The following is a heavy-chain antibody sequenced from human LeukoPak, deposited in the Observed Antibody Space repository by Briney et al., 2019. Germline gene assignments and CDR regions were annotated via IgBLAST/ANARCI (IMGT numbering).Heavy chain of an antibody. CDR1: GYTFTSYA. D-gene: IGHD2-2*01. CDR2: INAGNGNT. V-gene: IGHV1-3*01. CDR3: ARDPTHEWYQLLFRVDGHVESFDY. J-gene: IGHJ4*02. Sequence: GASVKVSCKASGYTFTSYAMHWVRQAPGQRLEWMGWINAGNGNTKYSQKFQGRVTITRDTSASTAYMELSSLRSEDTAVYYCARDPTHEWYQLLFRVDGHVESFDYWGQGTLVTVSS.